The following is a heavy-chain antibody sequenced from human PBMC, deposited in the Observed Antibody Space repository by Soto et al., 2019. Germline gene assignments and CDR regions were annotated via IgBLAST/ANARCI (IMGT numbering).Heavy chain of an antibody. D-gene: IGHD1-1*01. Sequence: EVQLLESGGGSVQPGGSLKLSCGVSGFSIPDYGVTRVRQPPGKGLEWVSGFTGGHGKTFYADSVRGRFTLSREDSRNTVYLQMDSLRVEDTAVYYCTRWNGFGDSWGQGTLVTVAS. CDR3: TRWNGFGDS. J-gene: IGHJ4*02. CDR1: GFSIPDYG. CDR2: FTGGHGKT. V-gene: IGHV3-23*01.